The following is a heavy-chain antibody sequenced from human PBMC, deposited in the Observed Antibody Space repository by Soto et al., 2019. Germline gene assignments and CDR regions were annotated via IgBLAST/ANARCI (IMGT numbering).Heavy chain of an antibody. D-gene: IGHD1-1*01. V-gene: IGHV3-23*01. CDR3: AICDHANDTRSGYRPDAAGQLNPSSDP. CDR1: A. CDR2: ISGSGGST. J-gene: IGHJ5*02. Sequence: ARCRFSKTPRKGLEWVSAISGSGGSTYYADSVKGRFTTSRDNSKNTLYLQMNSPRAEDTAVYYCAICDHANDTRSGYRPDAAGQLNPSSDP.